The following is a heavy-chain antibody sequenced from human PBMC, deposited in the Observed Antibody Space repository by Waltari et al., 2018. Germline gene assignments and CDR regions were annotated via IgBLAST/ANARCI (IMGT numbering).Heavy chain of an antibody. CDR1: TLTFTNYD. V-gene: IGHV3-48*03. CDR3: AGSRFLETRYGMDV. J-gene: IGHJ6*02. D-gene: IGHD3-3*01. Sequence: QLVESGGGLVQPGGSLRLSCAASTLTFTNYDMTWVRQAPGKGLVWLAYITTTSNTIYYTDSVRGRFTISRDNVKNSLFLQMHGLRADDSAIYYCAGSRFLETRYGMDVWGQGTTVTVSS. CDR2: ITTTSNTI.